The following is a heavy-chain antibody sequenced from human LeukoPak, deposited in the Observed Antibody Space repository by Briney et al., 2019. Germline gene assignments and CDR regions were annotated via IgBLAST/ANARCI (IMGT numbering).Heavy chain of an antibody. V-gene: IGHV4-59*11. CDR3: ARQSLVDYSDSRGPYRWFDI. CDR2: IDHTGSS. D-gene: IGHD3-22*01. CDR1: GVSLRSHY. J-gene: IGHJ5*02. Sequence: SETLSLTCNVSGVSLRSHYWSWIRQPPGKGLEWIGYIDHTGSSECSPSLKSRVTMSVDTSNNQVSLKLSYVTAADTAVYFCARQSLVDYSDSRGPYRWFDIWGRGTLVTVS.